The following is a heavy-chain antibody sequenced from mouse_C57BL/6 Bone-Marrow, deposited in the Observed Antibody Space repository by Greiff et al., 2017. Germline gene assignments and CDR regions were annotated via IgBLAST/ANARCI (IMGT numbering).Heavy chain of an antibody. D-gene: IGHD2-3*01. CDR2: IYPRSGNT. CDR1: GYTFTSYG. Sequence: QVQLQQSGAELARPGASVKLSCKASGYTFTSYGISWVKQRTGQGLEWIGEIYPRSGNTYYNEKFKGKATLTADKSSSTAYMELRSLTSEDSAVYFCARSLDGYNRYFDGWGTGTTVTVSS. V-gene: IGHV1-81*01. CDR3: ARSLDGYNRYFDG. J-gene: IGHJ1*03.